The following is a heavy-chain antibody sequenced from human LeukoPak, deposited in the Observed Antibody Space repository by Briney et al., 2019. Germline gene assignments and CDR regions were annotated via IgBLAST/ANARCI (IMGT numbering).Heavy chain of an antibody. V-gene: IGHV1-18*01. CDR2: MSTYNANR. Sequence: ASVKVSCKASGGTFSSYAISWVRQAPGQGLEWMGWMSTYNANRNYAQKYQGRVTTTTDSSTGTAYMELSSLRPDDTAVYYCVRDISGSYSWFDPWGQGTLVTVSS. J-gene: IGHJ5*02. CDR1: GGTFSSYA. D-gene: IGHD1-26*01. CDR3: VRDISGSYSWFDP.